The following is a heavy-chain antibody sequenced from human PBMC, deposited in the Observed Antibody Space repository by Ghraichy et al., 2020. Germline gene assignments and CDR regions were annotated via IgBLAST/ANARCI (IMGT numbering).Heavy chain of an antibody. D-gene: IGHD4-17*01. Sequence: GGSLRLSCAASGFTFSRYWMHWVRQAPGKGLVWVSRINSDGSTTSYADSVKGRFTISRDNAKNTLYLQMNSLRAEDTAVYYCARVYGDYVGYFDYWGQGTLVTVAS. J-gene: IGHJ4*02. V-gene: IGHV3-74*01. CDR2: INSDGSTT. CDR1: GFTFSRYW. CDR3: ARVYGDYVGYFDY.